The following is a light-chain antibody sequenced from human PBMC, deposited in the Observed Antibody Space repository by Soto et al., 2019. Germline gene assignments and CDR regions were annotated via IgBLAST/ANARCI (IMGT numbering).Light chain of an antibody. V-gene: IGKV1-5*01. CDR2: DAS. CDR1: QSISSW. J-gene: IGKJ1*01. CDR3: QQYNSYPWT. Sequence: IQLTQSPSLLSASVGDRFTMTCRASQSISSWLAWYQQKPGKAPKLLIYDASSLESGVPSRFSGSGSGTEFTLTISSLQPDDFATYYCQQYNSYPWTFGQGTKVDIK.